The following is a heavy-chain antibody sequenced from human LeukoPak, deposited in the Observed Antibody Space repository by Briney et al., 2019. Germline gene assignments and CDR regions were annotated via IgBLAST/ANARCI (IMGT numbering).Heavy chain of an antibody. V-gene: IGHV4-4*07. J-gene: IGHJ6*02. CDR1: GGSISSYY. CDR2: IYTSGST. CDR3: ARDYDSSGYSGMDV. Sequence: SETLSLTCTVSGGSISSYYWSWIRQPAGKGLEWIGRIYTSGSTNYNPSLKSRVTMSVDTSKDQFSLKLSSVTAADTAVYYCARDYDSSGYSGMDVWGQGTTVIVSS. D-gene: IGHD3-22*01.